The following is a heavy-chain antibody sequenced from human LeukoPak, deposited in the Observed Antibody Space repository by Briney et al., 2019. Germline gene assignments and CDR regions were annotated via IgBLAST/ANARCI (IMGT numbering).Heavy chain of an antibody. D-gene: IGHD1-26*01. CDR2: TRNKANDYTT. V-gene: IGHV3-72*01. CDR1: GFTFSDHF. Sequence: GGSLRLSYTASGFTFSDHFMDWVRQAPGKGLEWVGRTRNKANDYTTEHAASVRGRFSISRDDSTNSLYLQMHSLQTEDTAMYYCARERSSGSYFLGSFDNWGQGTLVTVSS. CDR3: ARERSSGSYFLGSFDN. J-gene: IGHJ4*02.